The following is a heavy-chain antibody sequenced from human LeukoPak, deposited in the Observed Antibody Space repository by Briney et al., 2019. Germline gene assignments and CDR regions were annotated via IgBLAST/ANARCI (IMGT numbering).Heavy chain of an antibody. CDR1: GDSVSSNTAA. D-gene: IGHD3-16*01. Sequence: SQTLSLTYAISGDSVSSNTAAWNWIRQSPSRGLEWLGRTYYRSKWYSDYAVSVKSRITITPDTSKNQFSLQLNSVTPEDTAVYYCAKGWGFNVWGQGTMVTVSS. J-gene: IGHJ3*01. CDR3: AKGWGFNV. CDR2: TYYRSKWYS. V-gene: IGHV6-1*01.